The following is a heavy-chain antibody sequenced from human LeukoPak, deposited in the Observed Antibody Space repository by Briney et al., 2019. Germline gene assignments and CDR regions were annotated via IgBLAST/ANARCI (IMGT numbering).Heavy chain of an antibody. CDR1: GFTFSSYS. D-gene: IGHD2-15*01. J-gene: IGHJ4*02. V-gene: IGHV3-21*01. Sequence: GSLRLSCAASGFTFSSYSMNWVRQAPGKGLEWVSSISSSSSYIYYADSVKGRFTIYRDNAKNSLYLQMNSLRAEDTAVYYCARDKRDCSGGSCYYIDYWGQGTLVTVSS. CDR3: ARDKRDCSGGSCYYIDY. CDR2: ISSSSSYI.